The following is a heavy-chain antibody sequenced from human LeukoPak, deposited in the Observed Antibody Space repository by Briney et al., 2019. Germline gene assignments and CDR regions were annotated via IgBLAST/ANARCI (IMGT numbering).Heavy chain of an antibody. CDR3: ARAEDQGRYFDWLPGFAP. D-gene: IGHD3-9*01. CDR2: VLPIFGTA. V-gene: IGHV1-69*01. CDR1: GGTVSSYV. J-gene: IGHJ5*02. Sequence: SVTVSCKASGGTVSSYVISWVRQAPGQGLEWMGGVLPIFGTAIYAQKWQGRVTITADESTSTAYMELKSLRSEDTAIYYCARAEDQGRYFDWLPGFAPWGQGTLVIVSS.